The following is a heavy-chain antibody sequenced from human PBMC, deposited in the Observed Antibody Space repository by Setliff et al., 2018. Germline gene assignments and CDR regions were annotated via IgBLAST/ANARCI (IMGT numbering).Heavy chain of an antibody. CDR3: ARLVRYCTRTACQKVAGDES. J-gene: IGHJ5*01. Sequence: ASVKVSCKSSAYIFNSYGISWVRQAPGQGLEWMGWISSYNDITNYAQRFQGRVTMTTDTSTSAAYMELRSLRSDDTAVYYCARLVRYCTRTACQKVAGDESWGQGTLVTVSS. CDR2: ISSYNDIT. V-gene: IGHV1-18*01. D-gene: IGHD2-8*01. CDR1: AYIFNSYG.